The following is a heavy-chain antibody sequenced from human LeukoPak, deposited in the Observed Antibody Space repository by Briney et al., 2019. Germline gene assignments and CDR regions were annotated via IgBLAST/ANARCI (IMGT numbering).Heavy chain of an antibody. D-gene: IGHD2-21*02. CDR1: GFSVSGNY. CDR3: ATLARRVTTILDY. V-gene: IGHV3-66*01. CDR2: LYAGGST. J-gene: IGHJ4*02. Sequence: GGSLRLSCVASGFSVSGNYMSWVRQAPGKGLEWVSVLYAGGSTYFADSVKGRFIISRDNSNNTLYLQMNSLRAEDTAVYYCATLARRVTTILDYWGQGTLVTVSS.